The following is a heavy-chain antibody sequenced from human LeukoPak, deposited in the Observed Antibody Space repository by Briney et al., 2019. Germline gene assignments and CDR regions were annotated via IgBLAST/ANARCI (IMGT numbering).Heavy chain of an antibody. Sequence: GGSLRLSCAASGFTFRNYAMNWVRQAPGKGLEWVSAISGRGDSTYHADSVRGRFTISSDTSKNTLYLQMNSLRAEDTAVYYCARAYCSTTDCPPGGYWGQGTLVTVSS. CDR1: GFTFRNYA. J-gene: IGHJ4*02. V-gene: IGHV3-23*01. CDR3: ARAYCSTTDCPPGGY. D-gene: IGHD2-2*01. CDR2: ISGRGDST.